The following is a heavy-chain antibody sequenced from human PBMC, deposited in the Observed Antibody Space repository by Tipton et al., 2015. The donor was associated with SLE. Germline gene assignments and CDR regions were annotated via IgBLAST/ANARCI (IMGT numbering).Heavy chain of an antibody. CDR1: GFTVSSNY. D-gene: IGHD5-18*01. J-gene: IGHJ3*02. CDR3: AKSLRYSHGNDAFDI. V-gene: IGHV3-53*05. CDR2: IYSGGST. Sequence: GSLRLSCAASGFTVSSNYMSWVRQAPGKGLEWVSVIYSGGSTYYADSVKGRFTISRDNSKNTLYLQMNSLRAEDTAVYYCAKSLRYSHGNDAFDIWGQGTMVFVSS.